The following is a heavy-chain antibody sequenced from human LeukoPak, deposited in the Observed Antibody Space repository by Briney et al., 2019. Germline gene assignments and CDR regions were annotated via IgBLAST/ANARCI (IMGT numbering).Heavy chain of an antibody. CDR3: ARSAGRFGSGGSCYDY. CDR2: ISDNGGST. Sequence: PGGSLRPSCAASGFTFSNYAMHWVRQAPGKGLEYVSAISDNGGSTYYANSVKGRFTISRDNSKNTLYLQMGSLRDEDMAMYYCARSAGRFGSGGSCYDYWGQGTLVTVSS. V-gene: IGHV3-64*01. D-gene: IGHD2-15*01. J-gene: IGHJ4*02. CDR1: GFTFSNYA.